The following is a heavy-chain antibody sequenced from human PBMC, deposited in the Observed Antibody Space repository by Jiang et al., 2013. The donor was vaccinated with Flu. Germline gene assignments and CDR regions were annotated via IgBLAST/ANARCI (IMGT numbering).Heavy chain of an antibody. Sequence: PGLVKSSETLSLTCTVSGGSISSGGYYWSWIRQHPGKGLEWIGSIYYSGSTYYNPSLKSRVTISVDTSKNQFSLKLSSVTAADTAVYYCAREVNVGYCSGGSCYSGAFDIWGQGTMVTVSS. CDR1: GGSISSGGYY. CDR3: AREVNVGYCSGGSCYSGAFDI. J-gene: IGHJ3*02. CDR2: IYYSGST. V-gene: IGHV4-39*02. D-gene: IGHD2-15*01.